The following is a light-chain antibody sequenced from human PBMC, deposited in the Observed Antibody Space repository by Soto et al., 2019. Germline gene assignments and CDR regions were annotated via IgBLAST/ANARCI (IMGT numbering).Light chain of an antibody. CDR1: QSISTTS. V-gene: IGKV3-20*01. CDR2: GAS. J-gene: IGKJ1*01. CDR3: QQFATSPRT. Sequence: EIVLTQSPGTLSLSPGERATLSCRASQSISTTSLTWYQQRPGQPPRLLIYGASNRATDIADRFSGSGSGTAFTLTISGVEPEDFAVYYCQQFATSPRTFGQGTRVEIK.